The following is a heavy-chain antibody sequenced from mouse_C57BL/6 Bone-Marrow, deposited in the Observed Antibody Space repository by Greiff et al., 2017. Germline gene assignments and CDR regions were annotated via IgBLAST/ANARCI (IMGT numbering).Heavy chain of an antibody. D-gene: IGHD1-1*02. CDR3: AIWDDYFDY. J-gene: IGHJ2*01. CDR2: IDPETGGT. Sequence: VQLQQSGAELVRPGASVTLSCKASGYTFTDYEMHWVKQTPVHGLEWIGAIDPETGGTAYNQKFKGKAILTADKSSSTAYMELRSLTSEDSAVYYCAIWDDYFDYWGQGTTLTVSS. CDR1: GYTFTDYE. V-gene: IGHV1-15*01.